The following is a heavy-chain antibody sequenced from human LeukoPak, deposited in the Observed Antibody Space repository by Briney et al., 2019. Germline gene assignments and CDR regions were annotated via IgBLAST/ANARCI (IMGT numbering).Heavy chain of an antibody. CDR2: ISVYNGNT. J-gene: IGHJ4*02. CDR3: ATSSGWKSNIDY. V-gene: IGHV1-18*01. D-gene: IGHD6-19*01. CDR1: GYTFNNYG. Sequence: ASVKVSCKASGYTFNNYGITWVRQAPGQGLEWMGWISVYNGNTNYAQKFQGRVTMTRDTSISTAYMELSRLRSDDTAVFYCATSSGWKSNIDYWGQGTLVTVSS.